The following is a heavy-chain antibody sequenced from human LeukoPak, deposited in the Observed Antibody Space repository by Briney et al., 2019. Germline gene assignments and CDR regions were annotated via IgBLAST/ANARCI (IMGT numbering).Heavy chain of an antibody. D-gene: IGHD2/OR15-2a*01. Sequence: GGSLRRSCAASGLTFSSLAMDWVRQAPGKGLEWVGDISYDGTYASYAASVRGRFTISRDNSKHTLYLQMNSLRTEDTAVYYCATESSLSNWGLGTLVTVSS. CDR2: ISYDGTYA. V-gene: IGHV3-30*04. CDR1: GLTFSSLA. CDR3: ATESSLSN. J-gene: IGHJ4*02.